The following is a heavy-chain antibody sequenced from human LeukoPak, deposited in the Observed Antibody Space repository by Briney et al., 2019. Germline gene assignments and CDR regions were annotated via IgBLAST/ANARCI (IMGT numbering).Heavy chain of an antibody. CDR3: ARTYSGSYYARYYFDY. J-gene: IGHJ4*02. CDR2: INHSGST. CDR1: GGSFSGYY. D-gene: IGHD1-26*01. Sequence: SETLSLTCAAYGGSFSGYYWSWIRQPPGKGLEWIGEINHSGSTNYNPSLKSRVTISVDTSKNQFSLKLSSVTAADTAAYYCARTYSGSYYARYYFDYWGQGTLVTVSS. V-gene: IGHV4-34*01.